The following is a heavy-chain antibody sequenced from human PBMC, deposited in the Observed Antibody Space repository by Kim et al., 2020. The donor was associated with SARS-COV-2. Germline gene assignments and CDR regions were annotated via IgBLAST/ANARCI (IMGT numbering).Heavy chain of an antibody. J-gene: IGHJ6*02. Sequence: LKSRVPISVDTSKNQFSLKLSSVTAADTAVYYCARQAMIVVVTTYYGMDVWGQGTTVTVSS. D-gene: IGHD3-22*01. V-gene: IGHV4-39*01. CDR3: ARQAMIVVVTTYYGMDV.